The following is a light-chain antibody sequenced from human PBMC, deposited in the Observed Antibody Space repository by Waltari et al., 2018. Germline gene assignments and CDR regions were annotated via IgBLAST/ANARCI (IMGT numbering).Light chain of an antibody. V-gene: IGKV1-39*01. Sequence: DIQLTPSPSSLSASVRARVTVTCRASQGISNFLNWYQQKPGKAPKLLIYTASTLQSGVPSRFSGDGSGTEFTLTISSLQPEDFATYYCQQSYSFPETFGPGTKVDV. CDR1: QGISNF. CDR3: QQSYSFPET. J-gene: IGKJ3*01. CDR2: TAS.